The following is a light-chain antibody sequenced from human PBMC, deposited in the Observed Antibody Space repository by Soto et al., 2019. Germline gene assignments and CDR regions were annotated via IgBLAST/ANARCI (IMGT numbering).Light chain of an antibody. CDR2: AAS. Sequence: AIQMTQSPSSLSASVGDRVTITCRASQGSRNDLGWYQQKPGKAPKLLSYAASSLQSGFPSRFSGSGSGTDFTLTIRSLQPEDFATYYCLQDYNYPWTFGQGTKVEIK. CDR3: LQDYNYPWT. V-gene: IGKV1-6*01. CDR1: QGSRND. J-gene: IGKJ1*01.